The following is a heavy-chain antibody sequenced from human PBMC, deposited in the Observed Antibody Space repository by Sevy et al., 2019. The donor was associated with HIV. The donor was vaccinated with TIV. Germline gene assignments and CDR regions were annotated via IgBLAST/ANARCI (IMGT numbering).Heavy chain of an antibody. Sequence: SETLSLTCDVSGFSISNNFYWGWIRQPPGKGLEWIGSIYHSWATYYSPSLNSRLTISVDMYTNQFALRLTSVTAADTAVYYCARARRPETNYFCMDVWGKGTTVTVSS. CDR3: ARARRPETNYFCMDV. CDR2: IYHSWAT. J-gene: IGHJ6*03. V-gene: IGHV4-38-2*01. CDR1: GFSISNNFY. D-gene: IGHD3-3*01.